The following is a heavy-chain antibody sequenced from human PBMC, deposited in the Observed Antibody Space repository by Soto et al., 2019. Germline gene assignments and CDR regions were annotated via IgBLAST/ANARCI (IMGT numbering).Heavy chain of an antibody. J-gene: IGHJ4*02. V-gene: IGHV3-23*01. Sequence: EVELLESGGGLVQPGGSRRLSCAASGFTFSSYAMSWVRQAPGKGLEWVSVISGSGSTTNYADSVKGRFTISRDNSKNTLYLQMNSLRAEDTAVYYCAKVGQWLILDYWGQGTLVTVSS. CDR1: GFTFSSYA. CDR2: ISGSGSTT. CDR3: AKVGQWLILDY. D-gene: IGHD6-19*01.